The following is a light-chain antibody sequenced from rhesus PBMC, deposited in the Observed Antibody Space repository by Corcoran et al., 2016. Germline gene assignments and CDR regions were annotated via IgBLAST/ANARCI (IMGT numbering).Light chain of an antibody. CDR2: GVS. J-gene: IGLJ1*01. CDR1: SSDIGGYNY. CDR3: CSYTTSSTFI. V-gene: IGLV2S7*01. Sequence: QSAPTQPPSVSGSPGQSVTISCTGTSSDIGGYNYVSWYQQHPGKAPKLMIYGVSNRPSEVSDRFSGSKSGNTASLTISGLQAEDEADYYCCSYTTSSTFIFGAGTRLTVL.